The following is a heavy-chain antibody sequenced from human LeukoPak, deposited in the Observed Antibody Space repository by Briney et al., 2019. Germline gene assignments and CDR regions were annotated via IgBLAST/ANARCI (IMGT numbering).Heavy chain of an antibody. CDR2: IYPGDSDT. D-gene: IGHD3-22*01. V-gene: IGHV5-51*01. Sequence: GEALKISCKGSGYSFTSYWLGWARQMPGKGLEWMGIIYPGDSDTRYSPSFQGQVTISADKSISTACLQWSSLKASATAMYYCAALNYYDSSGPFDYWGQGTLVTVSS. CDR3: AALNYYDSSGPFDY. CDR1: GYSFTSYW. J-gene: IGHJ4*02.